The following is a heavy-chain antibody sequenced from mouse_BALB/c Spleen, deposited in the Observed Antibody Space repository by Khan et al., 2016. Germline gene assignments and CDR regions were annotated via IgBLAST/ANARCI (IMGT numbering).Heavy chain of an antibody. J-gene: IGHJ3*01. Sequence: QVQLKQSGPSLVQPSQSLSITCTLSGFSLTSYGVHWVRQSPGKGLEWLGVIWRGGSTDYNAAFMSRLSITKDNSKSQVFFKMNSLQADDTAIYYCAKREDGSPAWFAYWGQGTLVTVSA. D-gene: IGHD1-1*01. CDR1: GFSLTSYG. CDR3: AKREDGSPAWFAY. V-gene: IGHV2-5-1*01. CDR2: IWRGGST.